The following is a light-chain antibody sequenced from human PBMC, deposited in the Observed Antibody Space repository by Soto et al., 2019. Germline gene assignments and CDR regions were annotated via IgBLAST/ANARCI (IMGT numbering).Light chain of an antibody. Sequence: DIVMIQSPDSLAVSLGERATINCKSTQNLLYKSNNXXXLAWYQQKPGQPPKLLIYWASTRQSGVPDRFSGSGXGXXXXXXXXXLRAEDVAVYYCQQYYTTPPTFGQGTKVEI. V-gene: IGKV4-1*01. CDR1: QNLLYKSNNXXX. CDR2: WAS. J-gene: IGKJ1*01. CDR3: QQYYTTPPT.